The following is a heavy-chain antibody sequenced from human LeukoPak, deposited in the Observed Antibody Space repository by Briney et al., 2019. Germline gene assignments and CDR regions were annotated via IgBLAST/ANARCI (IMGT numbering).Heavy chain of an antibody. V-gene: IGHV4-38-2*02. J-gene: IGHJ3*02. D-gene: IGHD3-22*01. Sequence: SETLSLTCTVSGYSISSGYYWDWIRQPPGKGLEGIGSIYHRGSSYYNPSLKSRVTMSVDTSKNQSSLRLSSVTAADPAVYYRARDRYYYDTSGPPLDIWGQGTMVTVSS. CDR2: IYHRGSS. CDR3: ARDRYYYDTSGPPLDI. CDR1: GYSISSGYY.